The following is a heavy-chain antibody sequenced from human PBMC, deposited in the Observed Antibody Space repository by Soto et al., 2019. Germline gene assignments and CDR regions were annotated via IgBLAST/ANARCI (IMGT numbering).Heavy chain of an antibody. V-gene: IGHV3-11*01. CDR1: GFTFSDYF. CDR2: ISFSGSSI. Sequence: GGSLRLSCAASGFTFSDYFMTWIRQAPGKGLEWVSYISFSGSSIYYADSVKGRFTISRDNAKNSLCLQMNSLRAEDTAVYYCAGVKAARHNHYLYYYGMAFWGQGTTVTVSS. CDR3: AGVKAARHNHYLYYYGMAF. D-gene: IGHD6-6*01. J-gene: IGHJ6*02.